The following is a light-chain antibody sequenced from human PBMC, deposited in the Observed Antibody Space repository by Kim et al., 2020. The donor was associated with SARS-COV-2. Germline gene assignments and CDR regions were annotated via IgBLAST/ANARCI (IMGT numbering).Light chain of an antibody. J-gene: IGLJ1*01. CDR1: RRRNYY. V-gene: IGLV3-19*01. Sequence: GRTDRNECKGDRRRNYYATWYQQKPGHATVLVMYNKDSRNSGTPDRRSGSSTGNTASLTITGAQATDEADYYCSSRYRDSTGNLYLFGTGTKVTV. CDR2: NKD. CDR3: SSRYRDSTGNLYL.